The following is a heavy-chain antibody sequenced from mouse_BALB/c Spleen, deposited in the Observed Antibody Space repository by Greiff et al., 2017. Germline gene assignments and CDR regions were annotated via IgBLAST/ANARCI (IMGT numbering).Heavy chain of an antibody. CDR2: ISYDGSN. V-gene: IGHV3-6*02. CDR3: ARGYDGDY. J-gene: IGHJ2*01. Sequence: VQLQQSGPGLVKPSQSLSLTCSVTGYSITSGYYWNWIRQFPGNKLEWMGYISYDGSNNYNPSLKNRISITRDTSKNQFFLKLNSVTTEDTATYYCARGYDGDYWGQGTTLSVSS. CDR1: GYSITSGYY. D-gene: IGHD2-14*01.